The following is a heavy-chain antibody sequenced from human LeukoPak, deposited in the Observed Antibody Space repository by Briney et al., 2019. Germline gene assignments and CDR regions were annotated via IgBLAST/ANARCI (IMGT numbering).Heavy chain of an antibody. CDR2: ISSSSYI. V-gene: IGHV3-21*01. Sequence: PGGSLRLSCAASGFTFSSYSMNWVRQAPGKGLEWVSSISSSSYIYYADSVKGRFTISRDNAKNSLYLQMNSLRAEDTAVYYCARFPRIAVACDYWGQGTLVTVSS. J-gene: IGHJ4*02. CDR1: GFTFSSYS. CDR3: ARFPRIAVACDY. D-gene: IGHD6-19*01.